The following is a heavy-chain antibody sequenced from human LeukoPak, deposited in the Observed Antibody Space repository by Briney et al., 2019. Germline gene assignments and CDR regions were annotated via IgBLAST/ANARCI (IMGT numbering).Heavy chain of an antibody. CDR1: GFTFSNAW. D-gene: IGHD3-10*02. Sequence: PGGSLRLSCAASGFTFSNAWMSWVRQAPGEGLEWVGRIKSKTDGGTTDYAAPVKGRFTISRDDSKNTLYLQMNCLKTEDTAVYYCTTGPSSSGGVRGVIITDYYGMDVWGQGTTVTVSS. CDR2: IKSKTDGGTT. CDR3: TTGPSSSGGVRGVIITDYYGMDV. J-gene: IGHJ6*02. V-gene: IGHV3-15*01.